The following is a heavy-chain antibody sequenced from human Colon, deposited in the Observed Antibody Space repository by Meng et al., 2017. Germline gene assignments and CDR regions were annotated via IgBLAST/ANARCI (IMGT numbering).Heavy chain of an antibody. V-gene: IGHV5-51*01. CDR3: ARQPTHLGSLYYQGMDV. J-gene: IGHJ6*02. Sequence: GESLKISCKGSGYPFANYWIGWVRQVPGKGLEWMGLIYPGDSDTRYSPTFQGQVTISADKSISTAYLQWIGLKASDTAVYDCARQPTHLGSLYYQGMDVWGQGTMVTVSS. D-gene: IGHD7-27*01. CDR1: GYPFANYW. CDR2: IYPGDSDT.